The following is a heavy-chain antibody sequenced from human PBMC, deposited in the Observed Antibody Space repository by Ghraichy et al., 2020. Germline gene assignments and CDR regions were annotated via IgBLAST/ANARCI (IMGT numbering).Heavy chain of an antibody. CDR1: DGSINSYH. CDR3: ARGLDSRVDWNFFDY. V-gene: IGHV4-4*07. Sequence: SETLSLTCTVSDGSINSYHWSWIRQPAGKGLEWIGRIYTDGSTKYSPSLKSRLTISVDTSKNQFSLRLTSVTAADTAVYYCARGLDSRVDWNFFDYWGQGSLVTVSS. J-gene: IGHJ4*02. D-gene: IGHD1-7*01. CDR2: IYTDGST.